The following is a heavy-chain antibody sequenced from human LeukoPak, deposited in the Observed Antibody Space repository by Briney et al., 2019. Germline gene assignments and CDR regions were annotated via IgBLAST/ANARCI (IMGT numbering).Heavy chain of an antibody. D-gene: IGHD3-10*01. J-gene: IGHJ4*02. V-gene: IGHV4-39*07. CDR1: GGSISSSSYY. CDR2: MYYSGST. CDR3: ASHRTYYYGSGSYYQIDY. Sequence: PSETLSLTCTVSGGSISSSSYYWGWLRQPPGKGLEWIGSMYYSGSTYYNPSLKSLVTISVDTSKNQFSLKLSSVTAADTAVYYCASHRTYYYGSGSYYQIDYWGQGTLVTVSS.